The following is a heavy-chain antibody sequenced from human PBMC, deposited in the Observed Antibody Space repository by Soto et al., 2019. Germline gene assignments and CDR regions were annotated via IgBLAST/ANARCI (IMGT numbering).Heavy chain of an antibody. CDR1: GYTFTSSG. J-gene: IGHJ6*01. V-gene: IGHV1-18*01. D-gene: IGHD6-19*01. Sequence: QVQLVQSGAEVRKPGASVKVSCKASGYTFTSSGISWLRQAPGQGLEWMGWISTYNGDTNDAPKFQDRVTMTIDRSTSTAYMELRRLRSDDAAVYYCARAVAAPYYYYGMDVWGQGTRVSVSS. CDR3: ARAVAAPYYYYGMDV. CDR2: ISTYNGDT.